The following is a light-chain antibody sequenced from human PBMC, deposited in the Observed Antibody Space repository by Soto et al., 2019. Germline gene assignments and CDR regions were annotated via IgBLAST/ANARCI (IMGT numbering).Light chain of an antibody. Sequence: QSALTQPASVSGSPGQSISVSCTGSSGDVGSYKYVSWYQQHPGKAPKLIIYEVNKRPSGVSDRFSGSKSGNTASLTISGLQAEDEADYYCSSYTITSTLVIFGGGTKRTVL. CDR1: SGDVGSYKY. V-gene: IGLV2-14*01. CDR3: SSYTITSTLVI. J-gene: IGLJ2*01. CDR2: EVN.